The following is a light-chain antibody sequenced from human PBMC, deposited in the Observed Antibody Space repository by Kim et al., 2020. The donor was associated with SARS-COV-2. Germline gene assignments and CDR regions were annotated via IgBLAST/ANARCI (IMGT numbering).Light chain of an antibody. CDR1: KLGDKS. CDR3: QAWDSTTARV. Sequence: VSPGQTASITCSGDKLGDKSVSWYQQRPGQSPVLVIFQGTKRPSGIPGRFSGSNFGSTATLTISETQAMDEADYYWQAWDSTTARVFGTGTKVTVL. CDR2: QGT. V-gene: IGLV3-1*01. J-gene: IGLJ1*01.